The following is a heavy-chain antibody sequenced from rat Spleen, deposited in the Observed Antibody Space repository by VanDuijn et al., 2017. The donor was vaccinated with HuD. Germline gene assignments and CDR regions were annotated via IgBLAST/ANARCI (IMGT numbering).Heavy chain of an antibody. D-gene: IGHD1-4*01. Sequence: LVESGGGLVQPGGSLKLSCAASGFTFGDYNMAWVRQAPKKGLEWVATIIYDGTRTFYRDSVKGRFTISRDNAKSTLYLQMDSLRTEDSATYYCATPTPGIPFAYWGQGTLVTVSS. J-gene: IGHJ3*01. CDR3: ATPTPGIPFAY. CDR1: GFTFGDYN. V-gene: IGHV5S10*01. CDR2: IIYDGTRT.